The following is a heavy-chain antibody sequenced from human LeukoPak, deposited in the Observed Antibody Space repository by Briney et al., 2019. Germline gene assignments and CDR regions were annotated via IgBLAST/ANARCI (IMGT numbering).Heavy chain of an antibody. Sequence: SETLSLTCTVSGGSISNSDYYWGWIRQPPGKGLEWIGSISNNGNTYNNPSLKSRVTISIDTSKKHFSLKLTSATVADTAVYYCARGQDGDLEELVRPNFDWWGQGTLVTASS. CDR2: ISNNGNT. D-gene: IGHD6-6*01. CDR3: ARGQDGDLEELVRPNFDW. CDR1: GGSISNSDYY. V-gene: IGHV4-39*02. J-gene: IGHJ4*02.